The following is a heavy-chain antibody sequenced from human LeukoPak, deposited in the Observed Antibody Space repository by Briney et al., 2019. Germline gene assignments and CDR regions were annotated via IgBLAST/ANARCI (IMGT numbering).Heavy chain of an antibody. CDR2: IYSGGST. V-gene: IGHV3-66*04. CDR3: ARPGDDGGDLGLDY. Sequence: GGPLRLSCAASGFTVSSNYMSWVRQAPGKGLEWVSVIYSGGSTYYADSVKGRFTISRDNSGNTLYLQMNSLRAEDTAVYYCARPGDDGGDLGLDYWGQGTLVTVSS. D-gene: IGHD4-23*01. CDR1: GFTVSSNY. J-gene: IGHJ4*02.